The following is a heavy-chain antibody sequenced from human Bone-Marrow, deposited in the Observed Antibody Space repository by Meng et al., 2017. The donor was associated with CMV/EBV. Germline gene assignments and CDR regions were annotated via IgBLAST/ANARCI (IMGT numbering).Heavy chain of an antibody. D-gene: IGHD6-6*01. CDR1: GFTVSSNY. CDR2: IYSGGST. CDR3: ARGTLYSSSLEYFQH. Sequence: GGSLRLSCAASGFTVSSNYMSWVRQAPGKGLEWVSVIYSGGSTYYADSVKGRFTISRDNAKNSLYLQMNSLRAEDTALYYCARGTLYSSSLEYFQHCGQGTLVTVSS. J-gene: IGHJ1*01. V-gene: IGHV3-53*01.